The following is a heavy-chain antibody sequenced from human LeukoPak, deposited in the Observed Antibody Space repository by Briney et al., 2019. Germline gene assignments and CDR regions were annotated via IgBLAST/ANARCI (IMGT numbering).Heavy chain of an antibody. J-gene: IGHJ4*02. CDR3: ATFPFRGDTHYFDY. Sequence: SETLSLPCTVSGGSINRYYWSWLRQPPGKGLEWFAYIYYSGSTNYNPSLKSQVNISVDTSKNQFSLKLSSVTAADTAVYYCATFPFRGDTHYFDYWGQGILVTVSS. V-gene: IGHV4-59*01. CDR1: GGSINRYY. CDR2: IYYSGST. D-gene: IGHD3-10*01.